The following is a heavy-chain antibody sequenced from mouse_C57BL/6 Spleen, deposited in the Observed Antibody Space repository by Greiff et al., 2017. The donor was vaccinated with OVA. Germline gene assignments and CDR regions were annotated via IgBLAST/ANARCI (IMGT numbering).Heavy chain of an antibody. CDR3: ARAKDGDYSYFDY. J-gene: IGHJ2*01. CDR2: INPSSGYT. D-gene: IGHD1-1*01. V-gene: IGHV1-7*01. Sequence: VQLQQSGAELAKPGASVKLSCKASGYTFTSYWMHWVKQRPGQGLEWIGYINPSSGYTKYNQKFKDKATLTADKSSSTAYMQLSSLTYEDSAVYYCARAKDGDYSYFDYWGQGTTLTVSS. CDR1: GYTFTSYW.